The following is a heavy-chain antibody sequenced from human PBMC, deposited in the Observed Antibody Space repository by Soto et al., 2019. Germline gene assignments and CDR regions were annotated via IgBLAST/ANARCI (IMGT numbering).Heavy chain of an antibody. V-gene: IGHV2-26*04. J-gene: IGHJ5*02. Sequence: QVTLKESGPVLVKPTETLTLRCTVSGLSITDSEMGVSWIRQPPGQPLEWLAHIDSSGEKSYRTFLKSRLAISKDTSKSQIVLTMTKMDAVDTATYYCACRHLAVAVSPWFDPWGQGIPVTVSS. CDR2: IDSSGEK. D-gene: IGHD6-19*01. CDR1: GLSITDSEMG. CDR3: ACRHLAVAVSPWFDP.